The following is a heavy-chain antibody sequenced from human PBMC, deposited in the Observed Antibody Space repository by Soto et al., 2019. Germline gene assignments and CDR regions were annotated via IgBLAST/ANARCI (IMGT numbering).Heavy chain of an antibody. Sequence: GWSLRLSCAAPGFTVSRNYMTWVRQAPGKGLEWVSVLYSGGTTYYADSVKGRFTISRDNSKNTVYLQMNSLRAEDTAVYYCARGPDLRFYDYWGQGTLVTVSS. CDR1: GFTVSRNY. CDR2: LYSGGTT. CDR3: ARGPDLRFYDY. V-gene: IGHV3-66*01. D-gene: IGHD3-3*01. J-gene: IGHJ4*02.